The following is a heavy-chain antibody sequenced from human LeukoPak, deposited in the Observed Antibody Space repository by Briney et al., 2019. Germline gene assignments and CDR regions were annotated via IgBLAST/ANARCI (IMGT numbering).Heavy chain of an antibody. CDR2: IYYSGST. Sequence: SETLSLTCTVSGGSISSYYWSWIRQPPGKGLEWIGYIYYSGSTNYNPSLKSRVTISVDTSKNQFSLKLSSVTAADTAVYYCATPGGVRGLYGMDVWGKGTTVTVSS. V-gene: IGHV4-59*01. D-gene: IGHD3-10*01. CDR3: ATPGGVRGLYGMDV. CDR1: GGSISSYY. J-gene: IGHJ6*04.